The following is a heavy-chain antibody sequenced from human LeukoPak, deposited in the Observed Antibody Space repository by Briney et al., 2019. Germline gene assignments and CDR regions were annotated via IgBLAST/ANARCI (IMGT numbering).Heavy chain of an antibody. J-gene: IGHJ4*02. CDR3: ARGARDGYNLVYYFDY. Sequence: SETPSLTCAVYGGSFSGYYWSWIRQPPGKGLEWIGEINHSGSTNYNPSLKSRVTISVDTSKNQFSLKLSSVTAADTAVYYCARGARDGYNLVYYFDYWGQGTLVTVSS. CDR1: GGSFSGYY. D-gene: IGHD5-24*01. V-gene: IGHV4-34*01. CDR2: INHSGST.